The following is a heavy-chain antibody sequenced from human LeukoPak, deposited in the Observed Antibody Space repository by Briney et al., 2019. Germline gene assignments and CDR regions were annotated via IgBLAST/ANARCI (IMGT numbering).Heavy chain of an antibody. CDR1: GFTFSSYS. V-gene: IGHV3-21*01. J-gene: IGHJ4*02. CDR2: ISSSSSYI. Sequence: GGSLRLSCAASGFTFSSYSMNWVRQAPGKGLEWVSSISSSSSYIHYADSVKGRFTISRDNAKKSLYLQMKSLRAEDTAVYYCARDTVAGTGGFDHWGQGTQVTVSS. D-gene: IGHD6-19*01. CDR3: ARDTVAGTGGFDH.